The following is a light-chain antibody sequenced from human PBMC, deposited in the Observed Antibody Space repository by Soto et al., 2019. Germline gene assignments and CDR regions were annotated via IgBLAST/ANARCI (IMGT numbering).Light chain of an antibody. CDR3: QHLINYVVH. CDR1: QGISSS. V-gene: IGKV1-9*01. J-gene: IGKJ2*01. CDR2: ATS. Sequence: IQLTQSPSFLSASVGDRVTITCRASQGISSSLAWYQHKPGKAPNLLIHATSTLQTGVPSRFSGSGSGTEFTLTISSLQPEDFATYYCQHLINYVVHFGQGTKLEIK.